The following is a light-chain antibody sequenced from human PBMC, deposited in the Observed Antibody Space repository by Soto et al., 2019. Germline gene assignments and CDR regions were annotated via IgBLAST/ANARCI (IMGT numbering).Light chain of an antibody. CDR3: AAWDDSLSGWV. J-gene: IGLJ3*02. CDR2: RND. Sequence: QSVLTQPPSASGTPGQRVTISCSGSSSNIGSNYVYWYQQLPGAAPKLIMYRNDQRPSGVPDRFSGSKSGTSXXXAISGLRSEDEADYYCAAWDDSLSGWVFGGGXXXTVL. V-gene: IGLV1-47*01. CDR1: SSNIGSNY.